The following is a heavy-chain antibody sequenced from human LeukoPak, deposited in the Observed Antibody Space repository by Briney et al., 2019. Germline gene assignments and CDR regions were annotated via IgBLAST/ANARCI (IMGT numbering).Heavy chain of an antibody. CDR1: GFTFSSYG. J-gene: IGHJ4*02. CDR2: ITATSSST. V-gene: IGHV3-23*01. CDR3: TRQRPLGPRGYSYDYDY. Sequence: PGGSLRLSCAASGFTFSSYGMSWVRQPPGKGLEWVSAITATSSSTYDADSVQGRFTISRDNSKNTLYLQMNSLRPEDTAVYYCTRQRPLGPRGYSYDYDYWGQGTLVTVSS. D-gene: IGHD5-18*01.